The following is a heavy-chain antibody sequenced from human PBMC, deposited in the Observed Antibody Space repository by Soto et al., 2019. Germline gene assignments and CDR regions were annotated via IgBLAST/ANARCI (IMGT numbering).Heavy chain of an antibody. CDR2: ISSSSSYI. J-gene: IGHJ3*01. D-gene: IGHD3-22*01. CDR3: ARVSSDLDDSSGYQL. V-gene: IGHV3-21*01. CDR1: GFTFSSYS. Sequence: PGGSLRLSCAASGFTFSSYSMNWVRQAPGKGLEWVSSISSSSSYIYYADSVKGRFTISRDNAKNSLYLQMNSLRAEDTAVYYCARVSSDLDDSSGYQLWGQGTMVTVSS.